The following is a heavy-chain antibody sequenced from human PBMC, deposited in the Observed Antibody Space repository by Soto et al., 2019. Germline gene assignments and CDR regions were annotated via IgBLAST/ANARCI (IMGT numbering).Heavy chain of an antibody. V-gene: IGHV4-30-4*01. D-gene: IGHD4-17*01. CDR1: GGSISSGDYY. J-gene: IGHJ4*02. CDR3: ARDNYGDTYYFDY. CDR2: IYYSGST. Sequence: SETRSLTCTVSGGSISSGDYYWSWIRQPPGKGLEWIGYIYYSGSTYYNPSLKSRVTISVDTSKNQFSLKLSSVTATDTAVYYCARDNYGDTYYFDYWGQGTLVTVSS.